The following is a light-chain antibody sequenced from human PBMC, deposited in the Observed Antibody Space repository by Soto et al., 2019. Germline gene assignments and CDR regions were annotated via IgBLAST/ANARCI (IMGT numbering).Light chain of an antibody. CDR2: YDS. V-gene: IGLV3-21*04. Sequence: YELTQPPSVSVAPEKTTTITCGGNNIGDKRVHWYRQKSGQAPVLLISYDSDRPSGIPERFSGSNSGNTATLTISRVEAGDEADYYCQVWDIMTDNYVFGGGTKVTVL. CDR1: NIGDKR. J-gene: IGLJ1*01. CDR3: QVWDIMTDNYV.